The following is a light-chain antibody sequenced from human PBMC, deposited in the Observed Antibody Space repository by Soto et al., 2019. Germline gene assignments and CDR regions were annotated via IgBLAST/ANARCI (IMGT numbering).Light chain of an antibody. Sequence: EIVMTQSPTILSVSPGERATLSCRASQSVSSNLAWYQQKPGQPPRLLMYGVYTRAPGTPARFSGSGSGTEFTLVISSLQSEDSAVYYFQQYDKWPPRTFRQGPKVEI. CDR1: QSVSSN. V-gene: IGKV3D-15*01. CDR2: GVY. CDR3: QQYDKWPPRT. J-gene: IGKJ1*01.